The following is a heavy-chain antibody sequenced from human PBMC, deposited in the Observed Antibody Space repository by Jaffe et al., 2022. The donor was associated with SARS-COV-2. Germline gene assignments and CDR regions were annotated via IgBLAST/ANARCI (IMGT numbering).Heavy chain of an antibody. Sequence: QVQLQQWGAGLLKPSETLSLTCAVYGGSFSGYYWSWIRQPPGKGLEWIGEINHSGSTNYNPSLKSRVTISVDTSKNQFSLKLSSVTAADTAVYYCARGVLRYFDWSPYYYYMDVWGKGTTVTVSS. CDR3: ARGVLRYFDWSPYYYYMDV. CDR2: INHSGST. D-gene: IGHD3-9*01. CDR1: GGSFSGYY. V-gene: IGHV4-34*01. J-gene: IGHJ6*03.